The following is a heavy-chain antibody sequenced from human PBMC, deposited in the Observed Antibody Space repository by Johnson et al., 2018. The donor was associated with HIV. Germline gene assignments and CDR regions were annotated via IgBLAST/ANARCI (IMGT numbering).Heavy chain of an antibody. CDR1: GFTFSSYG. J-gene: IGHJ3*02. CDR3: ARERFSDILTGFAFDI. V-gene: IGHV3-30*02. D-gene: IGHD3-9*01. Sequence: QVQLVESGGGVVQPGGSLRLSCAASGFTFSSYGIHWVRQAPGKGLEWVAFIRYDGSNKYYADSVKGRFTISRDNSKNTLYLQMNSLRAEDTAVYYCARERFSDILTGFAFDIWGQGTMVTVSS. CDR2: IRYDGSNK.